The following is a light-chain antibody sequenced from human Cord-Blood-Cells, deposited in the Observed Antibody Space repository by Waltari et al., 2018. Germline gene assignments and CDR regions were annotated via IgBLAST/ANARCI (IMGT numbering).Light chain of an antibody. J-gene: IGKJ3*01. CDR2: AAS. Sequence: DILLTQSPSFLSASVGDRVTITCRASQGISSYLAWYQQKPGKAPKLLIYAASTLQSGVPSRFSGSGSGTEFTLTISSLQPEDFATYYCQQLNSYPFGPGTKVDIK. V-gene: IGKV1-9*01. CDR3: QQLNSYP. CDR1: QGISSY.